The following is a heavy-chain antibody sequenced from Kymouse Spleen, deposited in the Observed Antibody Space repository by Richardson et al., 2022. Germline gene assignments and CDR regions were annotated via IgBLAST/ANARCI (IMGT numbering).Heavy chain of an antibody. CDR3: ARKYYYGSGSYYFPDYGMDV. CDR1: GGSISSSNW. CDR2: IYHSGST. J-gene: IGHJ6*02. Sequence: QVQLQESGPGLVKPSGTLSLTCAVSGGSISSSNWWSWVRQPPGKGLEWIGEIYHSGSTNYNPSLKSRVTISVDKSKNQFSLKLSSVTAADTAVYYCARKYYYGSGSYYFPDYGMDVWGQGTTVTVSS. D-gene: IGHD3-10*01. V-gene: IGHV4-4*02.